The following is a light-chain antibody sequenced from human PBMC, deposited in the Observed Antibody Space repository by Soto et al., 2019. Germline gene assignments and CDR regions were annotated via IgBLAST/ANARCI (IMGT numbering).Light chain of an antibody. V-gene: IGKV3-15*01. CDR3: KQYDSCSPFT. Sequence: EIVMTQSPVTLSVSPGERATLSCRASQSINRRVAWYQQKPGQAPRLLISDASIRATGIPARFSGSGSGTEFTLTLSSLQSEDFAVYYCKQYDSCSPFTFGGGTKVEIK. J-gene: IGKJ4*02. CDR2: DAS. CDR1: QSINRR.